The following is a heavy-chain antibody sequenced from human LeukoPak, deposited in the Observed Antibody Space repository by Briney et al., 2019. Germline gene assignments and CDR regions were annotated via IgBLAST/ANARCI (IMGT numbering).Heavy chain of an antibody. CDR3: AIVAYYYDSSGYYYFDY. J-gene: IGHJ4*02. D-gene: IGHD3-22*01. Sequence: GSLRLSCAASGFTFSSYAMSWVRQAPGKGLEWVSAISGSGGSTYYADSVKGRFTISRDNSKNTLYLQMNSLRAEDTAVYYCAIVAYYYDSSGYYYFDYWGQGTLVTVSS. CDR2: ISGSGGST. CDR1: GFTFSSYA. V-gene: IGHV3-23*01.